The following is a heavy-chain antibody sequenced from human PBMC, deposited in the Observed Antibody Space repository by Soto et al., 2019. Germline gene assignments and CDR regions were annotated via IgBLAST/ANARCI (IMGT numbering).Heavy chain of an antibody. D-gene: IGHD3-3*01. Sequence: EVQLLESGGGLVQPGGSLRLSCAASGFSFSSYAMSWVRQAPGKGLEWVSAISGSGASTYYAESVKGRFTISRDKSKNTLYLQMNSLRAEDTAVYYCATHGHDFWSGYSWSFFDNWGHGTLVTVSS. V-gene: IGHV3-23*01. CDR3: ATHGHDFWSGYSWSFFDN. CDR2: ISGSGAST. CDR1: GFSFSSYA. J-gene: IGHJ4*01.